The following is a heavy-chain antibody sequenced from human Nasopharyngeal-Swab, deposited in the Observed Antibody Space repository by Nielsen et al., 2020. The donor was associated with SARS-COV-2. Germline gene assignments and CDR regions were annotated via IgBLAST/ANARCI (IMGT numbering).Heavy chain of an antibody. J-gene: IGHJ3*02. Sequence: GGSLRLSCAASGFTFSSYSMNWVRQAPGKGLEWVSSISSSSSYIYYADSVKGRFTISRDNAKNSLYLQMNSLRAEDTAVYYCARGDIVVVVAAGHDAFDIWGKGTMVTVSS. CDR2: ISSSSSYI. V-gene: IGHV3-21*01. CDR1: GFTFSSYS. CDR3: ARGDIVVVVAAGHDAFDI. D-gene: IGHD2-15*01.